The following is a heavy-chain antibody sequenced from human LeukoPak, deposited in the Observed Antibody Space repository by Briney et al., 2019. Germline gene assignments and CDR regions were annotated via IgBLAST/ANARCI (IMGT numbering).Heavy chain of an antibody. CDR3: AKDIVVVPAAILAGWFDP. CDR1: GFTFSSYA. Sequence: PGGSLRLSCAASGFTFSSYAMSWVRQAPGKGLEWVSAISGSGGSTYYADSVKGRFTISRDNSKNTLYLQMNSLRAEDTAVYYCAKDIVVVPAAILAGWFDPWGQGTLVTVSS. V-gene: IGHV3-23*01. D-gene: IGHD2-2*02. J-gene: IGHJ5*02. CDR2: ISGSGGST.